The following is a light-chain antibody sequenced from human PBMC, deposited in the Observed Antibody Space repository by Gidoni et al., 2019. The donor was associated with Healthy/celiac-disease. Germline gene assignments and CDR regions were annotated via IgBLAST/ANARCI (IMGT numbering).Light chain of an antibody. CDR3: QQLNSYPLT. Sequence: LQLTRSPSFMSASVGDRVTITCRASQGISSYLAWYQQKPGKAPKLLIYAASTLQSGVPSRFSGSGSGTEFTLTISSLQPEDFATYYCQQLNSYPLTFGGGTKVEIK. J-gene: IGKJ4*01. CDR1: QGISSY. V-gene: IGKV1-9*01. CDR2: AAS.